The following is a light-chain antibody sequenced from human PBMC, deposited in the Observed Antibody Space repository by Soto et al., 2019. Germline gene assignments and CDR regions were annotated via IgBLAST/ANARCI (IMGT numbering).Light chain of an antibody. J-gene: IGKJ4*01. CDR2: GAS. Sequence: EIVLTQSPGTLSLSPGERATLSCRASQSASSISLAWYQHKPGQAPRLLIYGASIRPTGIPDRFSGSASGTDFTLTISRLEPEDFAVYYCQQYSAFPLTFGGGTKVEIK. CDR1: QSASSIS. V-gene: IGKV3-20*01. CDR3: QQYSAFPLT.